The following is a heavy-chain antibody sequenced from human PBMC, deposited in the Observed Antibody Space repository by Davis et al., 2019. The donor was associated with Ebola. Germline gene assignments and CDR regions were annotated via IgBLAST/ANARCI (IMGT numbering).Heavy chain of an antibody. Sequence: SETLSLTCTVSGGSISSSSYYWGWIRQPPGKGLEWIGSIFYTGSTYYNPSLKSRVTISVDRSKNQFSLKLSSVTAADTAVYYCAGTMVRGVITPTALDYWGQGTLVTVSS. CDR3: AGTMVRGVITPTALDY. D-gene: IGHD3-10*01. V-gene: IGHV4-39*07. CDR1: GGSISSSSYY. CDR2: IFYTGST. J-gene: IGHJ4*02.